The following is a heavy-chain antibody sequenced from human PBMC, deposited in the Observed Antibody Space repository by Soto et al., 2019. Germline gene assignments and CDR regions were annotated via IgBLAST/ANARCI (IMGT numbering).Heavy chain of an antibody. V-gene: IGHV4-31*03. CDR2: IYYSGST. CDR3: ARVGYCSSTSCYHFDY. Sequence: SETLSLTCTVSGVSISSGGYYWILIRQHPGKGLEWIGYIYYSGSTYYNPSLKSRVTISVDTSKNQFSLKLSSVTAADTAVYYCARVGYCSSTSCYHFDYWGQGTLVNVSS. D-gene: IGHD2-2*01. CDR1: GVSISSGGYY. J-gene: IGHJ4*02.